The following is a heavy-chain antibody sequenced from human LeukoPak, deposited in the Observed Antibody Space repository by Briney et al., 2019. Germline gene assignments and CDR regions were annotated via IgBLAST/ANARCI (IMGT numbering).Heavy chain of an antibody. CDR3: ARGRLDIVVVNYFDY. D-gene: IGHD2-2*01. CDR1: GFTFSSYG. CDR2: IRYDGSNK. J-gene: IGHJ4*02. V-gene: IGHV3-33*01. Sequence: GRSLRLSCAASGFTFSSYGMHWVRQAPGKGLEWVAFIRYDGSNKYYADSVKGRFTISRDNAKNSLYLQMNSLRAEDTAVYYRARGRLDIVVVNYFDYWGQGTLVTVSS.